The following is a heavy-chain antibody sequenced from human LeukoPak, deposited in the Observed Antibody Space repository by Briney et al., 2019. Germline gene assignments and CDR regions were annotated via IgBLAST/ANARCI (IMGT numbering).Heavy chain of an antibody. CDR2: MNPNSGNT. D-gene: IGHD2-2*02. V-gene: IGHV1-8*03. CDR3: ARAPPRTIGYCSSTSCYTKPYYMDV. CDR1: GYTFTSYD. J-gene: IGHJ6*03. Sequence: ASVKVSCKASGYTFTSYDINWVRQATGQGLEWMGWMNPNSGNTGYAQKFQGRVTITRNTSISTAYMELSSLRSEDTAVYYCARAPPRTIGYCSSTSCYTKPYYMDVWAKGPRSPSP.